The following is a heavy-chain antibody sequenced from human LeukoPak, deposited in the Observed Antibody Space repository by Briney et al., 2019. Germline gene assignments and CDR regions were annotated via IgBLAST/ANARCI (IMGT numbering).Heavy chain of an antibody. Sequence: GGSLRLSCAASGFIFSSYSMSWVRQAPGKGLEWVANIKQDGSEKNYVDSVKGRFTISRDNSKNTLYLQMNSLRAEDTAVYYCANERGYNYGYSFDYWGRGTLVTVSS. CDR2: IKQDGSEK. V-gene: IGHV3-7*01. CDR3: ANERGYNYGYSFDY. D-gene: IGHD5-18*01. CDR1: GFIFSSYS. J-gene: IGHJ4*02.